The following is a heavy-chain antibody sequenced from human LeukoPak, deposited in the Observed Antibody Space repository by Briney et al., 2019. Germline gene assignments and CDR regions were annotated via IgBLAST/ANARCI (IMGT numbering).Heavy chain of an antibody. Sequence: SETLSLTCTVSGGSISSSSYYWGWIRQPPGKGLEWIGSIYYSGSTFYNPSLKSRVTISVDTSKNQFSLKLSSVTAADTAVYHCASLFGVVIGGYYFDYWGQGTLVTVFS. J-gene: IGHJ4*02. CDR2: IYYSGST. D-gene: IGHD3-3*01. CDR3: ASLFGVVIGGYYFDY. V-gene: IGHV4-39*01. CDR1: GGSISSSSYY.